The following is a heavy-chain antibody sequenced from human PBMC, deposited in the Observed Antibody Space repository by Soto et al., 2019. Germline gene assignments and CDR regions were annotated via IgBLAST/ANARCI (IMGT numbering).Heavy chain of an antibody. D-gene: IGHD3-22*01. CDR1: GGSFSGYY. CDR2: IYYSGNT. J-gene: IGHJ4*02. V-gene: IGHV4-31*11. Sequence: SETLSLTCAVYGGSFSGYYWSWIRQHPGKGLEWIGYIYYSGNTYYNPSLKSRVTISEDTSKNQFSLKLSSVTAADTAVYYCARATYYYDSSGYSDRVLDYWGQGTLVTVSS. CDR3: ARATYYYDSSGYSDRVLDY.